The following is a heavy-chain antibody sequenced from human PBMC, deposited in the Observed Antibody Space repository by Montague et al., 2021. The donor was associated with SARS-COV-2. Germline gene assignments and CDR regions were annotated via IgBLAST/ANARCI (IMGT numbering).Heavy chain of an antibody. CDR3: ARQRGRGFGVTGFETYFDY. Sequence: SETLSLTCTVSGDPISSSSYYWGWIRQSPGRGLEWIGSINYNGSTYYNPSLKSRVTISVDAPKDQFSLQLDSMTAADTAVYYCARQRGRGFGVTGFETYFDYWGQGSLVIVSS. CDR2: INYNGST. CDR1: GDPISSSSYY. V-gene: IGHV4-39*01. D-gene: IGHD2-21*02. J-gene: IGHJ4*02.